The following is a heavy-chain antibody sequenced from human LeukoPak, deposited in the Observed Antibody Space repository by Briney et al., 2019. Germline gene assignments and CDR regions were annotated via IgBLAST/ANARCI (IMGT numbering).Heavy chain of an antibody. CDR1: GFTFDDYA. CDR3: AKVDGGYHY. Sequence: PGGSLRLSCAASGFTFDDYAMHWVRQAPGKGLEWVSGISWNSGSIGYADSVKGRFTISRDNAKNSLYLQMNSLRAEDTALYYCAKVDGGYHYWGQGTLVTVSS. V-gene: IGHV3-9*01. CDR2: ISWNSGSI. J-gene: IGHJ4*02. D-gene: IGHD5-12*01.